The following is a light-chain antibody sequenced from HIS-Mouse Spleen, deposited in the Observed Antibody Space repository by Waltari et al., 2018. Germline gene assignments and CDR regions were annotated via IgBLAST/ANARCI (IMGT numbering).Light chain of an antibody. J-gene: IGLJ3*02. CDR2: RNN. Sequence: QSVLTQPPSASGTPGQRVTISCSGSSSNLGSNYVYWYQQLPGTAPKLLIYRNNQRPSGVPDRFSGSKSGTSASLAISGLRSEDEADYYCAAWDDSDWVFGGGTKLTVL. CDR3: AAWDDSDWV. CDR1: SSNLGSNY. V-gene: IGLV1-47*01.